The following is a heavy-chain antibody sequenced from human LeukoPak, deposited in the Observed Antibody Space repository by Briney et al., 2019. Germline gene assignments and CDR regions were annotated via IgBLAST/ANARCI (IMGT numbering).Heavy chain of an antibody. CDR2: INPNSGGT. D-gene: IGHD5-24*01. Sequence: GASVKVSCKASGYTFTGYYMHWVRQAPGQGLEWMGWINPNSGGTNYAQKFQGRVTMTRDTSISTAYMELSRLRSDDTAVYYCARDRDGYNRGGRSWFDPWGQGTLVNVSS. CDR3: ARDRDGYNRGGRSWFDP. CDR1: GYTFTGYY. J-gene: IGHJ5*02. V-gene: IGHV1-2*02.